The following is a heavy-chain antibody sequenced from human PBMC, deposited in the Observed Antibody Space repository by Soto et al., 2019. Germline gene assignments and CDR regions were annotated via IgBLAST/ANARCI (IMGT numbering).Heavy chain of an antibody. J-gene: IGHJ6*02. Sequence: QVQLVQSGAEVKKPGASVKVSCKASGYTFTGYYMHWVRQAPGQGLEWMGWINPNSGGTNYAQQFQGWVTMTSDTSSSTAYMELSRLRSDDTAVYYWARQYSGYDAYYYYYYGMDVWGQGTTVTVSS. D-gene: IGHD5-12*01. CDR2: INPNSGGT. V-gene: IGHV1-2*04. CDR1: GYTFTGYY. CDR3: ARQYSGYDAYYYYYYGMDV.